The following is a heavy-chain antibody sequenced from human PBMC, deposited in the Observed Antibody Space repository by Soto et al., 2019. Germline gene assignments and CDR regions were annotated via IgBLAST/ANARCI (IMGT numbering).Heavy chain of an antibody. CDR1: GGSFSGYY. V-gene: IGHV4-34*01. CDR3: ARGLYSSSWYLYYYYGMDV. Sequence: KTSETLSLTCAVYGGSFSGYYWSWIRQPPGKGLEWIGEINHSGSTNYNPSLKSRVAISVDTSKNQFSLKLSSVTAADTAVYYCARGLYSSSWYLYYYYGMDVWGQGTTVTVSS. CDR2: INHSGST. J-gene: IGHJ6*02. D-gene: IGHD6-13*01.